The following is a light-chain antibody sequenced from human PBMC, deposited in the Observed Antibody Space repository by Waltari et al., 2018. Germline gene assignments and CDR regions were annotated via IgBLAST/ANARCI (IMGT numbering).Light chain of an antibody. CDR1: QSVLYSSNNKNY. CDR2: WAS. V-gene: IGKV4-1*01. Sequence: DIVMTQSTDSLAVSLGERATINCKYSQSVLYSSNNKNYLAWYQQKPGQPTKLLIYWASTRESVVPDRFSCIGSGTDFTLTISSLQAEDVAVYDCQQYYSTPWTFGQGTKVEIK. CDR3: QQYYSTPWT. J-gene: IGKJ1*01.